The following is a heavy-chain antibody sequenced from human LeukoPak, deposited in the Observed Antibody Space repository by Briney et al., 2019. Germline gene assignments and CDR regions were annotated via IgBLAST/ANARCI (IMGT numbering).Heavy chain of an antibody. CDR1: GFTFSDYY. J-gene: IGHJ4*02. CDR3: AKGYCSSTSCYALDY. V-gene: IGHV3-30*02. Sequence: GGSLRLSCAASGFTFSDYYMSWIRQAPGKGLEWVAFIRYDGSNKYYADSVKGRFTISRDNSKNTLYLQMNSLRAEDTAVYYCAKGYCSSTSCYALDYWGQGTLVTVSS. CDR2: IRYDGSNK. D-gene: IGHD2-2*01.